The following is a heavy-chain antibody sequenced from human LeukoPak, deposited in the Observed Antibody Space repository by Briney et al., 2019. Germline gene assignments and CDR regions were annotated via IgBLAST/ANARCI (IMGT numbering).Heavy chain of an antibody. V-gene: IGHV4-30-4*01. CDR3: ARPYYYDSRIDP. Sequence: SQTLSLTCTVSGVSISSGDYYWSWIRHPPGKGLEWIGYTYYSGSTYYNPSLKSRVTISVDTSKNQFSLKLGSVTAADTAVYYCARPYYYDSRIDPWGQGTRVTVSS. CDR2: TYYSGST. J-gene: IGHJ5*02. CDR1: GVSISSGDYY. D-gene: IGHD3-22*01.